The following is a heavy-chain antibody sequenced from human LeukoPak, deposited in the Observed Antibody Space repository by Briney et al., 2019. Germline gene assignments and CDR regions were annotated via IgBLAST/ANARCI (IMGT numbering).Heavy chain of an antibody. CDR2: ISSSGSST. CDR3: VKPGAYCGSNLCYYDSDY. J-gene: IGHJ4*02. D-gene: IGHD2-21*01. Sequence: AGGSLRLSCVVSGSKFGESVFTWVRQAPGKGLEWVSSISSSGSSTFYGDSVKGRFTISRDTSRNTLYLQMQRLTPNDTAVYFCVKPGAYCGSNLCYYDSDYWGQGTLVTVSS. V-gene: IGHV3-23*01. CDR1: GSKFGESV.